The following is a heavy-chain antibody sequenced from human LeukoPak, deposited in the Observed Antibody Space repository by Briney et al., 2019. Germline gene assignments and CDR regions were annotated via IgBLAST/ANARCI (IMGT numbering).Heavy chain of an antibody. V-gene: IGHV3-21*01. CDR1: GFTFSSYS. J-gene: IGHJ6*03. CDR2: ISSSSSDI. CDR3: ARGQLRYYGSGSYSPSYYYYYMDV. Sequence: GGSLRLSCAASGFTFSSYSMNWVRQAPGKGLEWVSSISSSSSDIYYADSVKGRFTISRDNAKNSLYLQMNSLRAEDTAVYYCARGQLRYYGSGSYSPSYYYYYMDVWGKGTTVTVSS. D-gene: IGHD3-10*01.